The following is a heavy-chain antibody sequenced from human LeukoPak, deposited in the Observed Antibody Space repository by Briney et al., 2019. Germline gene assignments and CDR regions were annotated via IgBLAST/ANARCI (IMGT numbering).Heavy chain of an antibody. CDR2: IYTSGTT. Sequence: SETLSLTCTVSGGSISNGFYYWSWIRQPAGKGLEWIGRIYTSGTTNYNPSLKSRVTISVDTSKNQFSLKLSSVTAADTAVYYCARIMVRGVTPDYWGQGTLVTVSS. J-gene: IGHJ4*02. CDR3: ARIMVRGVTPDY. CDR1: GGSISNGFYY. V-gene: IGHV4-61*02. D-gene: IGHD3-10*01.